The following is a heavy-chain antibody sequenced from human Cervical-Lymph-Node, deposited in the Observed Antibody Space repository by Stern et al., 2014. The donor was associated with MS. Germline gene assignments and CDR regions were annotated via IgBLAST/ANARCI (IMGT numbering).Heavy chain of an antibody. CDR2: IVPVFGTP. CDR1: GGTFSNYA. Sequence: VQLVESGAEVKKPGSSVKVSCRASGGTFSNYAVSWVRQAPGQGLEWMGWIVPVFGTPNYAQKFQGRLTITTDDSTSTAYIELRRLRSDDTAVYYCARDLGPTWLQIFRGYFDPWGQGTLVTVSS. V-gene: IGHV1-69*01. CDR3: ARDLGPTWLQIFRGYFDP. D-gene: IGHD5-24*01. J-gene: IGHJ5*02.